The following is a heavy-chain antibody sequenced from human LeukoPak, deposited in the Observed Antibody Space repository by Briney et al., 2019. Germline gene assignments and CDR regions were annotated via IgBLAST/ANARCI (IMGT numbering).Heavy chain of an antibody. J-gene: IGHJ4*02. D-gene: IGHD1-26*01. CDR1: CGSLNSSTFF. V-gene: IGHV4-39*01. CDR2: IYYDGST. CDR3: ARRYDSGSDDGEDYFDY. Sequence: PSETPSPPRTVSCGSLNSSTFFWGWIRPPPRKGLEWVGSIYYDGSTYYNPSLKSRVTISVDTSKNQFSLKLTSVTAADTAVYSCARRYDSGSDDGEDYFDYWGQGTLVTVSS.